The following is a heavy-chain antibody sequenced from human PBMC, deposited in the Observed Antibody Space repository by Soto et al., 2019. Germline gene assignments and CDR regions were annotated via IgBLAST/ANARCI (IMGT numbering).Heavy chain of an antibody. CDR2: IFYSGTT. D-gene: IGHD5-18*01. J-gene: IGHJ6*02. V-gene: IGHV4-39*01. Sequence: PLEILSLTCTVSGDSISSSNYYWGWIRQPPGKGLEWIGSIFYSGTTYYNPSLKSRVTISVDTSKNQFSLKLSSVTAADTAVYYCACIFSGGYSYGFDYYGMDVWGPGTTVTSP. CDR3: ACIFSGGYSYGFDYYGMDV. CDR1: GDSISSSNYY.